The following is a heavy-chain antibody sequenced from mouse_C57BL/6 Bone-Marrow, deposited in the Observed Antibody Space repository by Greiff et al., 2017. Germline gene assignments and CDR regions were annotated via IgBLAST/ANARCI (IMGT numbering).Heavy chain of an antibody. J-gene: IGHJ1*03. V-gene: IGHV1-9*01. CDR2: ILPGSGST. D-gene: IGHD1-1*01. Sequence: QVQLQQSGAELMKPGASVKLSCKATGYTFTGYWIEWVKQRPGHGLEWIGEILPGSGSTNYNEKFKGKATFTADTSSITASMQLSRLTTEDSAIYYCARFNSTVVAYWYFDVWGTGTTVTVSS. CDR3: ARFNSTVVAYWYFDV. CDR1: GYTFTGYW.